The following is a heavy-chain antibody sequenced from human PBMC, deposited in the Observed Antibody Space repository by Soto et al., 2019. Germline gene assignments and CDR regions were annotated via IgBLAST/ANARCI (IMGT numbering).Heavy chain of an antibody. D-gene: IGHD4-17*01. CDR2: ISNSGTTK. CDR3: ARVQLGDSLDY. V-gene: IGHV3-48*03. Sequence: EVRLEESGGTLVQPGGSLRLSCVGSGFTLSSFEVTWVRQAPGKGLEWLSYISNSGTTKHYADSVQGRVTVSRDNAKNSVHLQLNSLSAEDTGIYYFARVQLGDSLDYWGQGTLVTVSS. CDR1: GFTLSSFE. J-gene: IGHJ4*02.